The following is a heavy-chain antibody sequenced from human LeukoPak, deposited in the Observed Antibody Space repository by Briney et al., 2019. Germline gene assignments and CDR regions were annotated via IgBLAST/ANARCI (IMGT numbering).Heavy chain of an antibody. Sequence: PGRSLRLSCAASGFTFSSYAMHWVRQAPGKGLEWVAVISYDGSNKYYADSVKGRFTISRDNSKNTLYLQMNSLRAEDTAVYYCAKGFSGWYYFDYWGQGTLVTVSS. J-gene: IGHJ4*02. CDR2: ISYDGSNK. CDR3: AKGFSGWYYFDY. CDR1: GFTFSSYA. D-gene: IGHD6-19*01. V-gene: IGHV3-30*04.